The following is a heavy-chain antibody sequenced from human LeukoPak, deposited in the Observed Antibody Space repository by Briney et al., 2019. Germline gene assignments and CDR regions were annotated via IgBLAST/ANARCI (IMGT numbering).Heavy chain of an antibody. V-gene: IGHV3-33*06. CDR3: AKDRGSYSTTADS. J-gene: IGHJ5*01. Sequence: GRSLRLSCAASGFTFSDYGIHWVRQAPGKGLEWVAVIWYDGTNKYYGDSVKGRFTISRDNSKNTLYLQMNSLRAEDTAVYYCAKDRGSYSTTADSWDQGTLVTVSS. CDR1: GFTFSDYG. CDR2: IWYDGTNK. D-gene: IGHD1-26*01.